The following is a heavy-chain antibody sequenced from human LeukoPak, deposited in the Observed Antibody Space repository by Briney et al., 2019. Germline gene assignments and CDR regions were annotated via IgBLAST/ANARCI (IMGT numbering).Heavy chain of an antibody. CDR2: ISSSSSYI. CDR3: ARAGIDVDYGDPPDY. V-gene: IGHV3-21*01. J-gene: IGHJ4*02. Sequence: GGSLRLSCAASGFTFSSYSMNWVRQAPGKGLKWVSSISSSSSYIYYADSVKGRFTISRDNAKNSLYLQMNSLRAEDTAVYYCARAGIDVDYGDPPDYWGQGTLVTVSS. CDR1: GFTFSSYS. D-gene: IGHD4-17*01.